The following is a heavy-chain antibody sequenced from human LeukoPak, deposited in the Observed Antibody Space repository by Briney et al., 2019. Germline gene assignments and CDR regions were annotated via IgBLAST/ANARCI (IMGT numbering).Heavy chain of an antibody. CDR2: ISSSSSTI. CDR3: AFDYGDYLFDY. Sequence: GGSLRLSCSASGFRFSAYAMNWVRQAPGKGLEWVSYISSSSSTIYYADSVKGRFTISRDNAKNSLYLQMNSLRAEDTAVYYCAFDYGDYLFDYWGQGTLVTVSS. V-gene: IGHV3-48*01. J-gene: IGHJ4*02. CDR1: GFRFSAYA. D-gene: IGHD4-17*01.